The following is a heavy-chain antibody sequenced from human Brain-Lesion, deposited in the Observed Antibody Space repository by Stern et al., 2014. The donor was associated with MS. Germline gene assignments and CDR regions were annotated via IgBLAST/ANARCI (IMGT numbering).Heavy chain of an antibody. CDR2: IYYSGNT. Sequence: MQLVESGPGLVKPSETLSLTCTVAGGSVSSTSYAWAWIRQPPGKGLEWIGTIYYSGNTYYSPSLKSRLTLTLDTSKNQFFLQLGSVTAADTAVYYCAGEEDIRYCSGGSCTGNWFDPWGQGTLVTVSS. D-gene: IGHD2-15*01. J-gene: IGHJ5*02. CDR3: AGEEDIRYCSGGSCTGNWFDP. V-gene: IGHV4-39*01. CDR1: GGSVSSTSYA.